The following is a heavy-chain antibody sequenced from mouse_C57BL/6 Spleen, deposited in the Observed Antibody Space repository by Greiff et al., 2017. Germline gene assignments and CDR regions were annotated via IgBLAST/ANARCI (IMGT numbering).Heavy chain of an antibody. Sequence: VQLQQSGAELVKPGASVKLSCKASGYTFTSYWMHWVKQRPGQGLEWIGMIHPNSGSTNYNEKFKSKATLTVDKSSSTAYMQLSSLTSEDSAVYYCAIITTVASDYWGQGTTLTVSS. CDR1: GYTFTSYW. CDR2: IHPNSGST. CDR3: AIITTVASDY. J-gene: IGHJ2*01. D-gene: IGHD1-1*01. V-gene: IGHV1-64*01.